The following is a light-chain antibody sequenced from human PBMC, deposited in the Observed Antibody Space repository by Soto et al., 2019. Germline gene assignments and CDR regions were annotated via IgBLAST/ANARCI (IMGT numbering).Light chain of an antibody. CDR3: STWDDTLKGPV. Sequence: QSVLTQPPSASGTPGQRVTISCSGTSSSIGNNRVNWYQQIPGTAPQLLIYSNIQGPSGVPDRFSGSKSGTSASLAITGLQSEDEADYYCSTWDDTLKGPVFGGGTKLTVL. CDR1: SSSIGNNR. CDR2: SNI. V-gene: IGLV1-44*01. J-gene: IGLJ3*02.